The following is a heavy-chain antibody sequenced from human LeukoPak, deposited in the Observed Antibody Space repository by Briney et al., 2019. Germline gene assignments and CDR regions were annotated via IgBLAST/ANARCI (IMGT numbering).Heavy chain of an antibody. CDR1: GYTFTSYG. Sequence: ASVKVSCKASGYTFTSYGISWVRQAPGQGLEWMGWISAYNGNTNYAQKLQGRVTMTTDTSTSTAYMELRSLRSDDTAVYYCAKGLYYNILTGNYFDPWGQGTLVTVSS. V-gene: IGHV1-18*01. CDR2: ISAYNGNT. J-gene: IGHJ5*02. D-gene: IGHD3-9*01. CDR3: AKGLYYNILTGNYFDP.